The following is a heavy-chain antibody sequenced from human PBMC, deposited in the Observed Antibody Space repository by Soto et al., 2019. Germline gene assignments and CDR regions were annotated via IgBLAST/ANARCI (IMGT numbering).Heavy chain of an antibody. Sequence: QVQLVQSGAEVKKPGSSVKVSCKASGGTFSSYAISWVRQAPGQGLEWMGGIIPISGTANYAQKFQGRVTTTADESTSTAYMEQSSLRSEDTAVYYCARSQGSSTSLENYYYYYYGMDVWGQGTTVTVSS. CDR3: ARSQGSSTSLENYYYYYYGMDV. D-gene: IGHD2-2*01. CDR1: GGTFSSYA. CDR2: IIPISGTA. J-gene: IGHJ6*02. V-gene: IGHV1-69*01.